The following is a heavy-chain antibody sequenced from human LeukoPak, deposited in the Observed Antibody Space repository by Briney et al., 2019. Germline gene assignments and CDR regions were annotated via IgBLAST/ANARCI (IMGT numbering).Heavy chain of an antibody. D-gene: IGHD3-10*01. CDR1: GGSFSGYY. V-gene: IGHV4-34*01. J-gene: IGHJ4*02. CDR3: SGGRSRMVRGVPYFDY. Sequence: SETLSLTCAVYGGSFSGYYWSWIRQPPGKGLEWIGGINHSGSTNYNPSLKSRVNISVDTSKKQFSLKLRSVTAADTAVYYCSGGRSRMVRGVPYFDYWGQGNLVIVSS. CDR2: INHSGST.